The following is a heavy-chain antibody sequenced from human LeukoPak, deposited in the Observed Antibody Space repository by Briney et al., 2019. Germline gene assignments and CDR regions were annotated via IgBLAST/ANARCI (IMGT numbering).Heavy chain of an antibody. V-gene: IGHV4-59*08. CDR2: IYYSGST. Sequence: SETLSLTCTVSGGSISSYYWSWIRQSPGKGLEWIGYIYYSGSTNYNPSLKSRLTMSVDTSKNQFSLKLSSVTAADAAVYYCARRNGDSNWYFDLWGRGTLVTVSS. CDR3: ARRNGDSNWYFDL. D-gene: IGHD4-17*01. J-gene: IGHJ2*01. CDR1: GGSISSYY.